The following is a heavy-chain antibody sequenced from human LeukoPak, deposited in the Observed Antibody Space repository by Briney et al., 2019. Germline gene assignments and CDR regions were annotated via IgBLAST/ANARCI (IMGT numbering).Heavy chain of an antibody. J-gene: IGHJ4*01. Sequence: GGSLRLSCEASGFTLSDYHMSWIRQAPGKGLEWVSQISSSAYTMHHANSVKGRFTIPRDNVKNSLSLQMNSLRADDTAVYYCARLNGHYSRGVDYWGQGTLVTVSS. V-gene: IGHV3-11*01. CDR3: ARLNGHYSRGVDY. CDR1: GFTLSDYH. D-gene: IGHD2-15*01. CDR2: ISSSAYTM.